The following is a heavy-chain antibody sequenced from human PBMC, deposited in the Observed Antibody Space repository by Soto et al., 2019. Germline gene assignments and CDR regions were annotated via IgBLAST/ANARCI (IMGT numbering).Heavy chain of an antibody. V-gene: IGHV1-8*01. CDR3: AREWSAAGHFYGMDV. D-gene: IGHD6-13*01. J-gene: IGHJ6*02. CDR1: GYTFTSYD. CDR2: MNTNSDDT. Sequence: ASVKVSCKTSGYTFTSYDINWVRQAPGQGLEWVGWMNTNSDDTRSAQKFRGRLTLTRDKSMRAVYMRLSNLRPDDSAVYYCAREWSAAGHFYGMDVWGQGTTVTVSS.